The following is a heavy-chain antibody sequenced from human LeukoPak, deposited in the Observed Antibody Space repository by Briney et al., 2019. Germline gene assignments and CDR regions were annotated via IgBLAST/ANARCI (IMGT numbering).Heavy chain of an antibody. J-gene: IGHJ4*02. Sequence: ASVKVSCKASGYTFTGYYMHWVRQAPGQGLEWMGWINPNSGGTNYAQKFQGRVTMTRDTSISTAYMELSRLRSDDTDVYYCAKDSPRDFWSGYYTGTRYFDYWGQGTLVTVSS. CDR2: INPNSGGT. V-gene: IGHV1-2*02. CDR1: GYTFTGYY. CDR3: AKDSPRDFWSGYYTGTRYFDY. D-gene: IGHD3-3*01.